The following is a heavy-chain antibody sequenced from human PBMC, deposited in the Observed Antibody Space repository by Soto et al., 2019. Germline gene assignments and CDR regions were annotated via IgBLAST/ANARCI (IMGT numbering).Heavy chain of an antibody. J-gene: IGHJ4*02. CDR1: GFSLSTSDVG. Sequence: SGPTLVNPTQTLTLTCTFSGFSLSTSDVGVGWIRQPPGKALEWLALVYWDDDKRYSPSLKSRLTITTDTSKNQVVLTMTNMDPVDTATFYCAHSRYSRSSFDYWGQGALVTVSS. V-gene: IGHV2-5*02. CDR2: VYWDDDK. D-gene: IGHD6-6*01. CDR3: AHSRYSRSSFDY.